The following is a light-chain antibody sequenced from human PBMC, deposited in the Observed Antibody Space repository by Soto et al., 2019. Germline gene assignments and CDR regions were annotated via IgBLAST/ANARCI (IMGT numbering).Light chain of an antibody. J-gene: IGKJ4*01. CDR3: QNYYSAPLT. Sequence: IQMTQTPSPLSASTRARVHITCRASQGISSYLAWNQQEPGKAPKLLIYVASTLHSGVPSRFSGSGSGTDFTLTISCLQPEDVATYYCQNYYSAPLTVGGGTKVDIK. CDR2: VAS. CDR1: QGISSY. V-gene: IGKV1-27*01.